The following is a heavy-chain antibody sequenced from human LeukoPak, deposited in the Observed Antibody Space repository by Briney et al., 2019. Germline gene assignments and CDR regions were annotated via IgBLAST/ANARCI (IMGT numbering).Heavy chain of an antibody. CDR2: INWNGGST. V-gene: IGHV3-20*04. CDR3: AKERCSGGSCYSSPFDY. CDR1: GFTFSSYS. Sequence: GGSLRLSCAASGFTFSSYSMNWVRQAPGKGLEWVSGINWNGGSTGYADSVKGRFTISRDNAKNSLYLQMNSLRAEDTALYYCAKERCSGGSCYSSPFDYWGQGTLVTVSS. J-gene: IGHJ4*02. D-gene: IGHD2-15*01.